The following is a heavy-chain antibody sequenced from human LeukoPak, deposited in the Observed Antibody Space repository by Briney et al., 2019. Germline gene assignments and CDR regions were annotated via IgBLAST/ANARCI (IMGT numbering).Heavy chain of an antibody. CDR1: GFTFSSYG. J-gene: IGHJ4*02. CDR2: IWYDGSNK. Sequence: GGSPRLSCAASGFTFSSYGMHWVRQAPGKGLEWVAVIWYDGSNKYYADSVKGRFTISRDNSKNTLYLQMNSLRAEDTAVYYCARVRYNWNYFDYWGQGTLVTVSS. V-gene: IGHV3-33*01. CDR3: ARVRYNWNYFDY. D-gene: IGHD1-20*01.